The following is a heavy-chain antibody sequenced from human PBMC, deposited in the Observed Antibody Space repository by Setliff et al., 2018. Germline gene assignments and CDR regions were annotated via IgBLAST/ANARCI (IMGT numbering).Heavy chain of an antibody. V-gene: IGHV1-69*05. J-gene: IGHJ6*03. CDR2: IIPIFGTI. Sequence: GASVKVSCKASGGTFSSYAISWVRQAPGQGLEWMGRIIPIFGTIYYADSVKGRFTISRDNAKNSLYLQMNSLRAEDTAVYYCARGGGTSNYYYYYMDVWGKGTTVTVS. CDR1: GGTFSSYA. D-gene: IGHD2-15*01. CDR3: ARGGGTSNYYYYYMDV.